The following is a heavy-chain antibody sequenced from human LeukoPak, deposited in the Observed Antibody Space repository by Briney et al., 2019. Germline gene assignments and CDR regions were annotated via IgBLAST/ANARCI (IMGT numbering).Heavy chain of an antibody. Sequence: SETLSLTCTVSGGSISSGDYYWSWIRQPPGKGLEWIGYIYYSGSTYYNPSLKSRVTISVDTSKNQFSLKLSSVTAADTAVYYCATQDPPPSYYYYHGMDVWGQGTTVTVSS. V-gene: IGHV4-30-4*01. CDR3: ATQDPPPSYYYYHGMDV. CDR2: IYYSGST. CDR1: GGSISSGDYY. J-gene: IGHJ6*02.